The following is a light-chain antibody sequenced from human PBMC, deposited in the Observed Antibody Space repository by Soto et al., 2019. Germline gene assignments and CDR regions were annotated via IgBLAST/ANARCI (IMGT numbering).Light chain of an antibody. CDR1: QSVDTN. CDR3: QQYYNWPPYT. Sequence: EVVMTQSPATLSVSPGDRATLSCRASQSVDTNVAWYQQKPDQAPSLLVYGSSTRATGIPARFTGFGSGTDFTLTISGLQSDDFAVYYCQQYYNWPPYTFGQGTKLQIK. V-gene: IGKV3-15*01. CDR2: GSS. J-gene: IGKJ2*01.